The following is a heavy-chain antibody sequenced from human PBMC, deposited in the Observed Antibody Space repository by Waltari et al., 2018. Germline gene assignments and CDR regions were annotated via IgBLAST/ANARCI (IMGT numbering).Heavy chain of an antibody. CDR3: ARDTSGTKGAFDY. J-gene: IGHJ4*02. Sequence: EVQLVESGGGLVQRGGSLRLSCAAYGFTLSSNFMSWVRQAPGKGLEWVSVIYIGGSGYYADSVKGRFTISRDNSKNTVYLQMNSLRAEDTAVYYCARDTSGTKGAFDYWGQGTLVTVSS. CDR1: GFTLSSNF. D-gene: IGHD3-10*01. CDR2: IYIGGSG. V-gene: IGHV3-66*01.